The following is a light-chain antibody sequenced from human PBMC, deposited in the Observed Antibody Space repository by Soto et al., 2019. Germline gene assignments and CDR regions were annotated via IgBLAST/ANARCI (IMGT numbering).Light chain of an antibody. Sequence: DIPMTQSPSSLSASVDDRVIITCRASQSISNHLNWYQQKPGKAPKLLIFAASSLQSGVPSRFSGSRSGPDFTLTISSLQPEDFATYYCQQSYSSPTTFGQGTKVEIK. V-gene: IGKV1-39*01. J-gene: IGKJ1*01. CDR3: QQSYSSPTT. CDR2: AAS. CDR1: QSISNH.